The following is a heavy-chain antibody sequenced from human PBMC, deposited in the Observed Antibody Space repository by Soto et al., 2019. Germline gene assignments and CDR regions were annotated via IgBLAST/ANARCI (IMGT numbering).Heavy chain of an antibody. Sequence: GGSLRLSCAASGFTFSSYDMHWVRQATGKGLEWVSAIGTAGDTYYPGSVKGRFTISRENAKNSLYLQMNSLRAGDTAVYYCARSITMAYGMDVWGQGTTVTVSS. CDR3: ARSITMAYGMDV. D-gene: IGHD3-10*01. CDR2: IGTAGDT. CDR1: GFTFSSYD. J-gene: IGHJ6*02. V-gene: IGHV3-13*04.